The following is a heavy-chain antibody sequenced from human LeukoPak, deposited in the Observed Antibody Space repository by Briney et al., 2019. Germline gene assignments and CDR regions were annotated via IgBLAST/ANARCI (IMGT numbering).Heavy chain of an antibody. CDR3: AKATLATTYFDS. V-gene: IGHV3-23*01. Sequence: GGSLRLSCAASGFTFSTYAMSWVRQAPGMGLEWVSAISGRGGTIFYADSVKGRFTVSRDNSKSTLYLQVNSLRAEDTAVYYCAKATLATTYFDSWGQGTLVTVSS. J-gene: IGHJ4*02. D-gene: IGHD5-24*01. CDR2: ISGRGGTI. CDR1: GFTFSTYA.